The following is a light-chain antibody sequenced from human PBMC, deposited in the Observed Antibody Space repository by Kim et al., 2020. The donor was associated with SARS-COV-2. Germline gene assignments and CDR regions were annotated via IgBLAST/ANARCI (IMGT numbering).Light chain of an antibody. CDR2: DAS. V-gene: IGKV1-33*01. Sequence: DIQMTQSPSSLSASVGDRVTITCRASHDINIFLNWFQQKPGEAPKLLISDASSLETGLPSRFSGSGSGTYFTFTISSLQPGDVATYYCQQFDTLPLTFGDGTKVDIK. J-gene: IGKJ4*01. CDR1: HDINIF. CDR3: QQFDTLPLT.